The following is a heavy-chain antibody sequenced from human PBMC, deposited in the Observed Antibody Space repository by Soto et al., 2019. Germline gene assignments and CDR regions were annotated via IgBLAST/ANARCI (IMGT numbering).Heavy chain of an antibody. Sequence: ASVKVSCTVSGYTLTELPMHCVRQAPGKGLEWMGGFDPEDGETIYTQKFQGRVTMTEDTSTETADMERISLKSEYTALYYCALAKTYYYDNSAFYEFDNRAQGTFLTVSA. J-gene: IGHJ5*01. D-gene: IGHD3-22*01. CDR2: FDPEDGET. V-gene: IGHV1-24*01. CDR1: GYTLTELP. CDR3: ALAKTYYYDNSAFYEFDN.